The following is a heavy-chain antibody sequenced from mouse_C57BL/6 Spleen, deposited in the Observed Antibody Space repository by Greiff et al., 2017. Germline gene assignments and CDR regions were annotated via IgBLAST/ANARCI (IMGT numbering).Heavy chain of an antibody. CDR1: GFTFSGYG. CDR3: AREELGREAMDY. J-gene: IGHJ4*01. Sequence: VQLQQSGGGLVKPGGSLKLSCAASGFTFSGYGMHWVRQAPEKGLEWVAYISSGSSTIYYADTVKGRFTISRDNAKNTLFLQMTSLRSEDTAMYYCAREELGREAMDYWGQGTSVTVSS. CDR2: ISSGSSTI. D-gene: IGHD4-1*01. V-gene: IGHV5-17*01.